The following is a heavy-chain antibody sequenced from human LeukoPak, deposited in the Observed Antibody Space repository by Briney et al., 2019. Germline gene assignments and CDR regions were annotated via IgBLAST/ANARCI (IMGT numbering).Heavy chain of an antibody. CDR2: TYYRSKWYN. V-gene: IGHV6-1*01. J-gene: IGHJ6*03. D-gene: IGHD7-27*01. Sequence: SQTLSLTCAISGDSVSSNSAAWNWIRQSPSRGLEWLGRTYYRSKWYNDYPVSVKSRITINPDTSKNQFSLQLNSVTPEDTAVYYCVRDRGINWGYFYYYMDVWGKGTTVTVSS. CDR1: GDSVSSNSAA. CDR3: VRDRGINWGYFYYYMDV.